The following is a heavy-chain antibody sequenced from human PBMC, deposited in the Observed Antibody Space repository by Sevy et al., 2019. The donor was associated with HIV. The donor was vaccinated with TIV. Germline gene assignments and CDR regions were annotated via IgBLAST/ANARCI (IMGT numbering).Heavy chain of an antibody. CDR2: ISSSSTI. CDR3: ARRFNIVGATHFDY. V-gene: IGHV3-48*02. D-gene: IGHD1-26*01. Sequence: GGSLRLSCAASGFSLNSYWMSWVRQAPGKGLEWVSYISSSSTIYYADSVKGRFTISRDNAKNSLYLQMNSLRDEDTAVYFCARRFNIVGATHFDYWGQGTLVTVSS. J-gene: IGHJ4*02. CDR1: GFSLNSYW.